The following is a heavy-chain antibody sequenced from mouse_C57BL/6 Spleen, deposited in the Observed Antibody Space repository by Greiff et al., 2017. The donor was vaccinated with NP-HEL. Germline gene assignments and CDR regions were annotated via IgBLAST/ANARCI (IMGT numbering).Heavy chain of an antibody. CDR3: ARHGPYYGSSPYYAMDY. Sequence: QVQLQQSGAELVKPGASVKLSCKASGYTFTEYTIHWVKQRSGQGLEWIGWFYPGSGSIKYNEKFKDKATLTADKSSSTVYMELSRCTSEDSAVYYCARHGPYYGSSPYYAMDYWGQGTSVTVSS. CDR2: FYPGSGSI. CDR1: GYTFTEYT. V-gene: IGHV1-62-2*01. D-gene: IGHD1-1*01. J-gene: IGHJ4*01.